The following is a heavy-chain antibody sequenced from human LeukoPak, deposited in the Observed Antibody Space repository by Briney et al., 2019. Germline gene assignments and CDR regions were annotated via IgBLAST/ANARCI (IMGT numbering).Heavy chain of an antibody. Sequence: GSLRLSCAASGFTFSSYEMNWVRQAPGKGLEWVSYISSSGSTIYYADSVKGRFTISRDNAKNSLYLQMNSLRAEDTAVYYCAREYGSGSYKNWFDPWGQGTLVTVSS. CDR3: AREYGSGSYKNWFDP. V-gene: IGHV3-48*03. J-gene: IGHJ5*02. CDR2: ISSSGSTI. CDR1: GFTFSSYE. D-gene: IGHD3-10*01.